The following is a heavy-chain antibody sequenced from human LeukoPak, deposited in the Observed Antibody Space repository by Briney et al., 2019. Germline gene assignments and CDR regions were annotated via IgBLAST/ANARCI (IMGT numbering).Heavy chain of an antibody. CDR1: GFTFSNAW. V-gene: IGHV3-15*01. CDR2: IKSKTDGGTT. CDR3: TTEGDIVVVVAAQDRAFDI. J-gene: IGHJ3*02. D-gene: IGHD2-15*01. Sequence: PGGSLRLSCAASGFTFSNAWMSWVRQAPGKGLEWVGRIKSKTDGGTTDYAAPVKGRFTISRDDSKNTLYLQMNGLKTEDTAVYYCTTEGDIVVVVAAQDRAFDIWGQGTMVTVSS.